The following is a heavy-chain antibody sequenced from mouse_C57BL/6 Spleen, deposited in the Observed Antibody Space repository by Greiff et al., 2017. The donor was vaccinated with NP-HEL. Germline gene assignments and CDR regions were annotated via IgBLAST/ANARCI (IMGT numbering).Heavy chain of an antibody. Sequence: VQLQQSGTELVKPGASVKLSCKASGYTFTSYWMHWVKQRPGQGLEWIGNINPSNGGTNYNEKFKSKATLTVDKSSSTAYMQLSSLTSEDSAVYYCARGWDYYGSSPTWFAYWGQGTLVTVSA. D-gene: IGHD1-1*01. CDR2: INPSNGGT. CDR1: GYTFTSYW. CDR3: ARGWDYYGSSPTWFAY. V-gene: IGHV1-53*01. J-gene: IGHJ3*01.